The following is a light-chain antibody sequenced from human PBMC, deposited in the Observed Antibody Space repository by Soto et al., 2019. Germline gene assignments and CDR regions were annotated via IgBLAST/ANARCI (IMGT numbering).Light chain of an antibody. CDR1: QSVNSNC. CDR2: GAS. CDR3: QQHPMSPLT. J-gene: IGKJ5*01. V-gene: IGKV3-20*01. Sequence: EIVLTQSPGTLSLTAGERATLFCRASQSVNSNCLAWYQQKPGQPPRLLIYGASSRATGIPDRFSGSGSGTDFTLTISRLEPEDFAVDYCQQHPMSPLTFGQGARL.